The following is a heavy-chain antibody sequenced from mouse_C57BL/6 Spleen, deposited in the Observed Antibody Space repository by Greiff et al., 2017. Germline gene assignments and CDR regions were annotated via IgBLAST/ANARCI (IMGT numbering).Heavy chain of an antibody. J-gene: IGHJ2*01. CDR3: ARGVGVVATFDY. CDR2: INPSSGYT. Sequence: QVQLQQSGAELARPGASVKMSCKASGYTFTSYTMHWVKQRPGQGLEWIGYINPSSGYTKYNQKFKDKATLTAAKSSSTAYMQLSSLTSEDSAVYYCARGVGVVATFDYWGQGTTLTVSS. D-gene: IGHD1-1*01. CDR1: GYTFTSYT. V-gene: IGHV1-4*01.